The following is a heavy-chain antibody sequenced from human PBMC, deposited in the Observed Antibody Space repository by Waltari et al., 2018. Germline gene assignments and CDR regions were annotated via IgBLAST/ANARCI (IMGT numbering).Heavy chain of an antibody. V-gene: IGHV4-39*01. J-gene: IGHJ4*02. CDR2: IYFTGST. CDR1: GTTVTTTNYF. Sequence: QLHLQLSGPGLVKHSETLSLTRAVPGTTVTTTNYFWCWIRQPPVKGLEWFGRIYFTGSTDYNPSLKSRVTISIDTSTNQFSLNLRSVTAADTAVYYCARGIWQQLAHFDSWGQGTLVTVSS. CDR3: ARGIWQQLAHFDS. D-gene: IGHD6-13*01.